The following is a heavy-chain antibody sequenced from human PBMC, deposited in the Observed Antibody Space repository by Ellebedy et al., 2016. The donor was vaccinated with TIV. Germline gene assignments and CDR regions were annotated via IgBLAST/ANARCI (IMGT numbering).Heavy chain of an antibody. CDR2: IKQDGSEK. CDR3: ARGREAYTGASMDV. J-gene: IGHJ6*02. D-gene: IGHD1-26*01. V-gene: IGHV3-7*01. CDR1: GFTFSSNA. Sequence: GGSLRLXXAASGFTFSSNAMSWVRQAPGKGLEWVANIKQDGSEKYYVDSVKGRFTISRDNAKNSLYLQMNSLRAEDTAVYYCARGREAYTGASMDVWGQGTTVTVSS.